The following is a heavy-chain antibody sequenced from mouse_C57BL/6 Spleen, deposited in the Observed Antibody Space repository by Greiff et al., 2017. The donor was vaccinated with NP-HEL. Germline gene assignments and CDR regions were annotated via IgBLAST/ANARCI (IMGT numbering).Heavy chain of an antibody. Sequence: EVQLQQSGPVLVKPGASVKMSCKASGYTFTDYYMNWVKQSHGKSLEWIGVINPYNGGTSYNQKFKGKATLTVDKSSSTAYMELNSLTSEDSAVYYCASPGDGYYFDYWGQGTTLTVSS. CDR1: GYTFTDYY. J-gene: IGHJ2*01. D-gene: IGHD2-3*01. CDR2: INPYNGGT. CDR3: ASPGDGYYFDY. V-gene: IGHV1-19*01.